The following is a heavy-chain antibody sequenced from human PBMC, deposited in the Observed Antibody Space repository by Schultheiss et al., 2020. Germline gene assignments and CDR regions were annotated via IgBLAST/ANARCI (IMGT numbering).Heavy chain of an antibody. CDR3: AADSPSYYDILTGFISQEYYYGMDV. CDR1: GFTFTSSA. V-gene: IGHV1-58*01. D-gene: IGHD3-9*01. Sequence: GGSLRLSCKASGFTFTSSAVQWVRQARGQRLEWIGWIVVGSGNTNYAQKFQERVTITRDMSTSTAYMELSSLRSEDTAVYYCAADSPSYYDILTGFISQEYYYGMDVWGQGTTVTVSS. CDR2: IVVGSGNT. J-gene: IGHJ6*02.